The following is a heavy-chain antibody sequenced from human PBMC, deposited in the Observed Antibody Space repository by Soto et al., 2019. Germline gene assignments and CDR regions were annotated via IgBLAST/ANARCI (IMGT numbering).Heavy chain of an antibody. CDR3: AHSSRTVYDFGSGHYVGDAFDV. D-gene: IGHD3-3*01. CDR1: GSSLSNSPLA. J-gene: IGHJ3*01. V-gene: IGHV2-5*02. CDR2: IFWDEDK. Sequence: QITLEESGPTLVKPTQPLTLTCTLSGSSLSNSPLAVGWIRQPPGQALERCASIFWDEDKRYSPSLKTKVTVMKCTSDNQVVLTRTNMDPADTGTYSCAHSSRTVYDFGSGHYVGDAFDVWGQGISVTVSS.